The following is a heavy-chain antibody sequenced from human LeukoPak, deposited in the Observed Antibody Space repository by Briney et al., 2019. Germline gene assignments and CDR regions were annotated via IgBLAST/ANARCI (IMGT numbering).Heavy chain of an antibody. Sequence: PSETLSLTCAVYGGSFSGYYWSWIRQPPGKGLEWIGEINHSGSTNYNPSLKGRVTISVDTSKNQFSLKLSSVTAADTAVYYCARGLLAYSHFDYWGQGTLVTVSS. D-gene: IGHD2-8*02. CDR3: ARGLLAYSHFDY. CDR2: INHSGST. J-gene: IGHJ4*02. CDR1: GGSFSGYY. V-gene: IGHV4-34*01.